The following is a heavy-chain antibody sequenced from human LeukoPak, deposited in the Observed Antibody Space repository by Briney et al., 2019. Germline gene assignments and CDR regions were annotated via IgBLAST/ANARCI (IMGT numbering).Heavy chain of an antibody. CDR1: GYSFTSYC. D-gene: IGHD1-26*01. V-gene: IGHV5-51*01. CDR2: IYPGDSGP. CDR3: GMSGDRVPLQDDVFDV. Sequence: GEPLKISCNASGYSFTSYCIGWVRQMPGKGLEWMGIIYPGDSGPTYSPSFQGQVTISVDKSINTAYLQWSSLQASDTAMYYCGMSGDRVPLQDDVFDVWGQGTMVTVST. J-gene: IGHJ3*01.